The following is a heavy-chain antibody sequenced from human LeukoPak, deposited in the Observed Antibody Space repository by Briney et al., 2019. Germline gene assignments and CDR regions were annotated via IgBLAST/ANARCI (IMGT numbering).Heavy chain of an antibody. CDR2: ISSSSSYI. CDR1: GFTFSSYS. V-gene: IGHV3-21*01. D-gene: IGHD1-1*01. J-gene: IGHJ3*02. Sequence: GGSLRLSCAASGFTFSSYSMNWVRQAPGKGLEWVSSISSSSSYIYYADSMKGRFTISRDNAKNSLYLQMNSLRAEDTAVYYCARGVPISATGTLDAFDIWGQGTMVTVSS. CDR3: ARGVPISATGTLDAFDI.